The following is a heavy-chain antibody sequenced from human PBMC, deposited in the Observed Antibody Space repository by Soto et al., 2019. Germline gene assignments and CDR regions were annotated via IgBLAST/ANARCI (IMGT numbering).Heavy chain of an antibody. D-gene: IGHD6-13*01. CDR2: LNAANGDT. CDR3: VRRHVSATGIDWFDH. CDR1: GYTFTSYG. Sequence: AAVKVSCKASGYTFTSYGIHWVRQAPGQRLEWMGWLNAANGDTQYSPKFQGRVTITRDTSESTAYMELSSLRSEDTAVYYCVRRHVSATGIDWFDHWGQGTLVTVSS. V-gene: IGHV1-3*01. J-gene: IGHJ5*02.